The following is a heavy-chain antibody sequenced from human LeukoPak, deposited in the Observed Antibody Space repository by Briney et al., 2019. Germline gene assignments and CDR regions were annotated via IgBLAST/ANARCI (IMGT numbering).Heavy chain of an antibody. CDR3: ARAFSAPRGIDGYNSELFDY. Sequence: ASVKVSCTASGGTFSSYAISWVRQAPGQGLEWMGGIIPIFGTANYAQKFQGRVTITADESTSTAYMELSSLRSEDTAVYYCARAFSAPRGIDGYNSELFDYWGQGTLVTVSS. J-gene: IGHJ4*02. CDR2: IIPIFGTA. V-gene: IGHV1-69*13. CDR1: GGTFSSYA. D-gene: IGHD5-24*01.